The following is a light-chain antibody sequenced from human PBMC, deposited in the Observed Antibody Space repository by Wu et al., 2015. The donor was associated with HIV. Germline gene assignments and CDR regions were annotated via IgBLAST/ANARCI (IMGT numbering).Light chain of an antibody. Sequence: DIQMTQSPSSLSASVGDRITLTCRASHDISYYLAWYQQKPGKVPRLLIYAASTLQSGVPSRFSGSGSGTEFTLTISSLQPEDVATYYCQQSYSTPRTFGQGTKVEIK. CDR3: QQSYSTPRT. CDR1: HDISYY. V-gene: IGKV1-27*01. J-gene: IGKJ1*01. CDR2: AAS.